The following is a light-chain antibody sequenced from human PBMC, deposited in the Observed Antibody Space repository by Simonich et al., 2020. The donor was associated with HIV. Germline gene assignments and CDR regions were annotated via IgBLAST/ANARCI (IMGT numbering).Light chain of an antibody. Sequence: IVMTQSPATLSVSPGERPTLSCRASQSVSSNLAWYQQNPAQAPRLLIFDASTRATGVPAKFSGSGSGTEFTLTISSIQSEDFAVYYCQQYNNRPLTFGGGTKVEIK. V-gene: IGKV3-15*01. CDR2: DAS. CDR1: QSVSSN. CDR3: QQYNNRPLT. J-gene: IGKJ4*01.